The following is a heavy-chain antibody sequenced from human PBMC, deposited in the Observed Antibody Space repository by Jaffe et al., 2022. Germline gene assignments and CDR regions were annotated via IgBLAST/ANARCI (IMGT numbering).Heavy chain of an antibody. J-gene: IGHJ4*02. CDR3: ARDGSYGEGYFDY. V-gene: IGHV3-66*02. CDR2: IYSGGST. Sequence: EVQLVESGGGLVQPGGSLRLSCAASGFTVSSNYMSWVRQAPGKGLEWVSVIYSGGSTYYADSVKGRFTISRDNSKNTLYLQMNSLRAEDTAVYYCARDGSYGEGYFDYWGQGTLVTVSS. CDR1: GFTVSSNY. D-gene: IGHD2-15*01.